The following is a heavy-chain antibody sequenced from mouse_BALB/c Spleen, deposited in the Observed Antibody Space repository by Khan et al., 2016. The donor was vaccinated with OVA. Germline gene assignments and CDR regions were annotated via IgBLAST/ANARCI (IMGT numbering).Heavy chain of an antibody. CDR3: ARSGTITTVVATDFDY. D-gene: IGHD1-1*01. J-gene: IGHJ2*01. V-gene: IGHV3-2*02. CDR1: GYSITSDYA. CDR2: ISYSGRT. Sequence: EVQLQESGPGLVKPSQSLSLTCTVTGYSITSDYAWNWIRQFPGNKVEWMGYISYSGRTSYNPSLKSRISITRDTSKNQFFLQLKSVTTEDNATXYCARSGTITTVVATDFDYWGPGTTLTVSS.